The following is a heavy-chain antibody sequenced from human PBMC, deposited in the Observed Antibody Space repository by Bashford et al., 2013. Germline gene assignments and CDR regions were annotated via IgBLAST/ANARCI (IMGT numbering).Heavy chain of an antibody. V-gene: IGHV3-33*01. D-gene: IGHD6-25*01. CDR3: ASGVNSGQDAFDI. Sequence: VRQAPGKGLEWVAVIRYDGAEKYYADSVKGRFTISRDNSKNTLYLQMNSLRAEDTAVYYCASGVNSGQDAFDIWGQGTMVTVSS. CDR2: IRYDGAEK. J-gene: IGHJ3*02.